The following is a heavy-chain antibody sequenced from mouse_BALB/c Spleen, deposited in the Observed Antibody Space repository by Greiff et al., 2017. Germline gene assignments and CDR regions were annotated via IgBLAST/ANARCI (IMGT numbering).Heavy chain of an antibody. V-gene: IGHV3-2*02. CDR1: GYSITSDYA. CDR3: ARSYGNYFYYAMDY. D-gene: IGHD2-10*02. J-gene: IGHJ4*01. CDR2: ISYSGST. Sequence: EVKLQESGPGLVKPSQSLSLTCTVTGYSITSDYAWNWIRQFPGNKLEWMGYISYSGSTSYNPSLKSRISITRDTSKNQFFLQLNSVTTEDTATYYCARSYGNYFYYAMDYWGQGTSVTVSS.